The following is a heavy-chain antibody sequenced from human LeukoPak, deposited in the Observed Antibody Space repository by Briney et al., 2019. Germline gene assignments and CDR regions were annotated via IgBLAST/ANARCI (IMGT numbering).Heavy chain of an antibody. D-gene: IGHD4-11*01. V-gene: IGHV4-61*08. CDR2: IYYSGRT. CDR1: GGSISSGDYY. CDR3: ARDPLDYSNNGHYFGY. J-gene: IGHJ4*02. Sequence: SETLSLTCTVSGGSISSGDYYWSWIRQPPGKGLEWIGFIYYSGRTYYNPSLKSRVTISVDTSKNQFSLKLNSVTAADTAVYYCARDPLDYSNNGHYFGYWGQGTLATVSS.